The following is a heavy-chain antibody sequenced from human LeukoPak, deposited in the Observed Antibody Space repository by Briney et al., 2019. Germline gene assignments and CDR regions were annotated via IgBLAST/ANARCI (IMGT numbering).Heavy chain of an antibody. D-gene: IGHD6-19*01. J-gene: IGHJ4*02. Sequence: GGSLRLSCAASGFTFSSYAMHWVRQAPGKGLEWVAVISYDGSNKYYADSVKGRFTISRDNSKNTLYLQMNSLRAEDTAVYYCAKDRVGRYSSGCLDYWGQGTLVTVSS. CDR2: ISYDGSNK. CDR3: AKDRVGRYSSGCLDY. V-gene: IGHV3-30*18. CDR1: GFTFSSYA.